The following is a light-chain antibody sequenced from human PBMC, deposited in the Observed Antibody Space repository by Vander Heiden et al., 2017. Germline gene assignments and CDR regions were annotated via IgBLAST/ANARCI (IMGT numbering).Light chain of an antibody. CDR1: ERIDHY. Sequence: DIQMTQSPPSLSASLGDRVTITCRASERIDHYLNWYRQNPGKGPELLIYAASNLQSWVPSRFSGSGSGTDFTLTIASLRPEDFATYYCQQSYGAPYNFGQGTKLE. J-gene: IGKJ2*01. V-gene: IGKV1-39*01. CDR3: QQSYGAPYN. CDR2: AAS.